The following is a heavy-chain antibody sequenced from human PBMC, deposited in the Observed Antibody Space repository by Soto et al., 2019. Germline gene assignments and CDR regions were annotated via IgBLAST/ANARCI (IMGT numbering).Heavy chain of an antibody. V-gene: IGHV1-46*01. D-gene: IGHD6-13*01. Sequence: ASLKVSCKASGYTFTSYYMHWVRQAPGQGLEWMGIINPSGGSTSYAQKFQGRVTMTRDTSTSTVYMELSSPRSEGTAVYYCARIVAAGSFDPWGQGTLVTVSS. J-gene: IGHJ5*02. CDR3: ARIVAAGSFDP. CDR2: INPSGGST. CDR1: GYTFTSYY.